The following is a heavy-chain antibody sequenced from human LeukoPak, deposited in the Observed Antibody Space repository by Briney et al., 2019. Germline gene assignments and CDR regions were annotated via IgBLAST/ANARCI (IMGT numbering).Heavy chain of an antibody. CDR3: ARDPAYDYVWGSYRPSDAFDI. CDR1: GGSFSGYY. Sequence: SETLSLTCAVYGGSFSGYYWTLLRQPAGKGLEWIGRIYTSGSTNYNPSLKSRVTMSVDTSKNQFSLKLSSVTTADTGVYYCARDPAYDYVWGSYRPSDAFDIWGQGTMVTVSS. V-gene: IGHV4-4*07. J-gene: IGHJ3*02. CDR2: IYTSGST. D-gene: IGHD3-16*02.